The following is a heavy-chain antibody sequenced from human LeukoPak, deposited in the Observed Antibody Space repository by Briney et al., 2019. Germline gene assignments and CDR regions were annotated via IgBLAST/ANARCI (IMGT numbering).Heavy chain of an antibody. CDR3: AKNFGRYYGSGSYSFDY. J-gene: IGHJ4*02. V-gene: IGHV3-23*01. Sequence: GGSLRLSCAASGFTFSIYVMSWVRQAPGKGLEWVSAISGSGGSTYYADSVKGRFTISRDNSKNTLYLQMNSLRAEDTAVYYCAKNFGRYYGSGSYSFDYWGQGTLVTVSS. CDR2: ISGSGGST. D-gene: IGHD3-10*01. CDR1: GFTFSIYV.